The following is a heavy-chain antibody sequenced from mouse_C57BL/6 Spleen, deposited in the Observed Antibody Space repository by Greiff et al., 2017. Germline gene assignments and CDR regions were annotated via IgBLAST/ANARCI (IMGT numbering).Heavy chain of an antibody. Sequence: QVQLQQSGAELVRPGTSVKVSCKASGYAFTNYLIEWVKQRPGQGLEWIGVINPGSGGTNYNEKFKGKATLTADKASSTAYMQLSSLTSEDSAVYFCARRDHYYGSRGYWGKSPTHTVPS. D-gene: IGHD1-1*01. CDR2: INPGSGGT. V-gene: IGHV1-54*01. J-gene: IGHJ2*01. CDR3: ARRDHYYGSRGY. CDR1: GYAFTNYL.